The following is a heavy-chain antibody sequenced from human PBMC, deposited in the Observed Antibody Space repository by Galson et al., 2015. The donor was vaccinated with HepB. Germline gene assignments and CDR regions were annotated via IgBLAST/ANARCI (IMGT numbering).Heavy chain of an antibody. CDR1: GYTLTELS. D-gene: IGHD3-22*01. V-gene: IGHV1-24*01. J-gene: IGHJ4*02. CDR3: ATGPVPYYYDIDRAYYFDY. CDR2: FDPEDGET. Sequence: SVKVSCKVSGYTLTELSMHWVRQAPGKGLEWMGGFDPEDGETIYAQKFQGRVTMTEDTSTDTAYMELSSLRSEDTAVYYCATGPVPYYYDIDRAYYFDYWGQGTLVTVSS.